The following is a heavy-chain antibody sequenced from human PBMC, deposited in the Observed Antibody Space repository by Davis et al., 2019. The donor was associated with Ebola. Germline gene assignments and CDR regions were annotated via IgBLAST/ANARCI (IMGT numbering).Heavy chain of an antibody. D-gene: IGHD2-15*01. J-gene: IGHJ5*02. CDR2: IDPSDSYT. V-gene: IGHV5-10-1*01. CDR3: ARHGSLDIVVVVAATHWFDP. CDR1: GYSFTSYW. Sequence: GGSLRLSCKGSGYSFTSYWISWVRQMPGKGLEWMGRIDPSDSYTNYSPSFQGHVTISADKSISTAYLQWSSLKASDTAMYYCARHGSLDIVVVVAATHWFDPWGQGTLVTVSS.